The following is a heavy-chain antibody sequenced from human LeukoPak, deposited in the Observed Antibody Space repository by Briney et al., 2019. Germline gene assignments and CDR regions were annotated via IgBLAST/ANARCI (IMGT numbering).Heavy chain of an antibody. CDR2: ISSSSSYI. D-gene: IGHD2-2*01. J-gene: IGHJ4*02. CDR3: ARDCSSTSCHDY. V-gene: IGHV3-21*01. CDR1: GFSFSSYS. Sequence: GGSLRLSCAASGFSFSSYSMNWVRQAPGKGLEWVSSISSSSSYIYYADSVKGRFTISRDNAKNSLYLQMNSLRAEDTAVYYCARDCSSTSCHDYWGQGTLVTVSS.